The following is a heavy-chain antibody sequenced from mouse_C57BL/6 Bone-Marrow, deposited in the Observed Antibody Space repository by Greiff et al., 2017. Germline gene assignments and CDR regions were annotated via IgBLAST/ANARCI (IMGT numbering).Heavy chain of an antibody. CDR3: APYCGSSLYYCDY. Sequence: EVQRVESGAELVRPGSSVKMSCKTSGYTFTSYGINWVKQRPGQGLEWIGYIYIGNGYTEYNEKFKGKATLTLDPSSSTAYMQLSSLTSEDSAIYFCAPYCGSSLYYCDYWGQGTTLTVSS. V-gene: IGHV1-58*01. CDR1: GYTFTSYG. CDR2: IYIGNGYT. J-gene: IGHJ2*01. D-gene: IGHD1-1*01.